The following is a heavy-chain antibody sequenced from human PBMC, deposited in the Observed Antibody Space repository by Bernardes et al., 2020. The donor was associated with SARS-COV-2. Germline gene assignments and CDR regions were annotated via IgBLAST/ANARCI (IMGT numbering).Heavy chain of an antibody. V-gene: IGHV4-34*01. D-gene: IGHD3-22*01. CDR2: LSQSGNI. CDR1: GGSFSGND. J-gene: IGHJ4*02. Sequence: SETLSLTCAVYGGSFSGNDWSWIRQPPGKGLEWIGELSQSGNINYNPSLKSRVSISADKSKNQFSLKLTSVTASDSAVYYCARGRVDVNMILVVMTGAAYYFDSWGQGTLVSVSS. CDR3: ARGRVDVNMILVVMTGAAYYFDS.